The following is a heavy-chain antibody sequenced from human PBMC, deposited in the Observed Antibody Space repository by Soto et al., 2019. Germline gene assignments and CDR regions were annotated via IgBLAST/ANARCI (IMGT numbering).Heavy chain of an antibody. V-gene: IGHV1-18*01. CDR1: GYTFTSYG. Sequence: QVQLVQSGAEVKKPGASVKGSCKASGYTFTSYGISWVRQDPGQGLEWMGWISAYNVNTNYAQKLQGRVTTTTDTSTSTAYMELRSVRSDDTAVYYCAREDPPSLHWGQGTMVTVSS. D-gene: IGHD2-2*01. CDR3: AREDPPSLH. CDR2: ISAYNVNT. J-gene: IGHJ1*01.